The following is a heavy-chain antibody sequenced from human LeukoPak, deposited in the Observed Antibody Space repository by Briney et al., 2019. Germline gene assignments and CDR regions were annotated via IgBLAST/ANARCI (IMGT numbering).Heavy chain of an antibody. CDR3: VRGPYGPGISNWFDP. CDR1: DGAIAGYS. J-gene: IGHJ5*02. CDR2: IYYSGDT. Sequence: SSETLSLTCTVSDGAIAGYSWSWIRQPPGKGLEWIGYIYYSGDTNYNPSLQSRVTVSVDTSKNQFSLKLTSVTAADTAVYYCVRGPYGPGISNWFDPWGQGTLVAVSS. V-gene: IGHV4-59*01. D-gene: IGHD3-10*01.